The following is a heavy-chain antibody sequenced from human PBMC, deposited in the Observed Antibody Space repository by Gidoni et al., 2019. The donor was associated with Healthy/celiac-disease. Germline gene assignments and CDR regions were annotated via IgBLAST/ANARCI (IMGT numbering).Heavy chain of an antibody. CDR3: AKDGYRGYSYGRMGYYYYGMDV. D-gene: IGHD5-18*01. CDR1: GFTFSSYA. J-gene: IGHJ6*02. V-gene: IGHV3-23*01. Sequence: EVQLLESGGGLVQPGGSLRLSCAASGFTFSSYAMCWVRQAPGKGLEWGSAISGSGGSTYYADSVKGRFTISRDNSKNTLYLQMNSLRAEDTAVYYCAKDGYRGYSYGRMGYYYYGMDVWGQGTTVTVSS. CDR2: ISGSGGST.